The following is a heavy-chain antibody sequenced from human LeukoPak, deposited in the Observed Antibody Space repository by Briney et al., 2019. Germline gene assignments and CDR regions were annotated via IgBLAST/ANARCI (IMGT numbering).Heavy chain of an antibody. V-gene: IGHV3-23*01. D-gene: IGHD2-15*01. CDR1: GFTFSSYA. CDR3: AKEGSDCSGGSCYSYDC. CDR2: ISRSDGTT. J-gene: IGHJ4*02. Sequence: GGSLRLSCAGSGFTFSSYAMTWVRQAPGTGLEWVSSISRSDGTTYYADSVKGRFTISRDNSKNTLYLQMNSLRAEDTAVYYCAKEGSDCSGGSCYSYDCWGQGTLVTVSS.